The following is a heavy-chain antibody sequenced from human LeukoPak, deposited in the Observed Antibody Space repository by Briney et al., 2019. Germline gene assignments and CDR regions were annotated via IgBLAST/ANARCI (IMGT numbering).Heavy chain of an antibody. CDR1: GYTFTSYD. CDR2: MNPNSGNT. D-gene: IGHD6-19*01. CDR3: ARGLPPPPWGAEAGIDDY. J-gene: IGHJ4*02. V-gene: IGHV1-8*01. Sequence: ASVKVSCKASGYTFTSYDINWVRQATGQGLEWMGWMNPNSGNTGYAQKFQGRVTMTRNTSISTAYMELSSLRSEDTAVYYCARGLPPPPWGAEAGIDDYWGQGTLVTVSS.